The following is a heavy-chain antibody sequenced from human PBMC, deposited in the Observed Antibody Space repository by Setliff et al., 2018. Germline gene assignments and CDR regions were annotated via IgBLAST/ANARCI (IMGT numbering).Heavy chain of an antibody. D-gene: IGHD5-18*01. CDR3: TFARDGYDVFDI. CDR2: IRGRTDNYAT. Sequence: LRLSCAASGFSFSGSAVYWVRQASVKGLEWIGRIRGRTDNYATAYAASVRGRFTITRDDSKNTAYLQMNSLKTEDTAVYYCTFARDGYDVFDIWGQGTMVTVSS. J-gene: IGHJ3*02. V-gene: IGHV3-73*01. CDR1: GFSFSGSA.